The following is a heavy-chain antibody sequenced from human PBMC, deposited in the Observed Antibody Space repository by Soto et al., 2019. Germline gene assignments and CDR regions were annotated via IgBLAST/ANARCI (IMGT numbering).Heavy chain of an antibody. J-gene: IGHJ4*02. CDR3: APPPPASVY. CDR1: GFTFSSYA. Sequence: EVQLLESGGGLVQPGGSLRLSCAASGFTFSSYAMSWVRQAPGKGLEWVSAISGSGGSTNYADSVKGRFTISRDNSKNTPYPQMNSPRARDTALYYCAPPPPASVYWGQGTLVTVSS. D-gene: IGHD2-2*01. V-gene: IGHV3-23*01. CDR2: ISGSGGST.